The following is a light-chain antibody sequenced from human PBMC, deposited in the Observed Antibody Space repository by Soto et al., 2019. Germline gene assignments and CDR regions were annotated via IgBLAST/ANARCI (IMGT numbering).Light chain of an antibody. CDR3: NSYTSSGTLGV. Sequence: QSALTQPASVSGSPGQSITISCTGTSSDVGGYNYVSWYQQHPGKAPKLIIYEVCNRPSGVSNRFSGSKSGNTASLTISGLQAEDEADYYCNSYTSSGTLGVFGTGTKLTVL. V-gene: IGLV2-14*01. CDR2: EVC. CDR1: SSDVGGYNY. J-gene: IGLJ1*01.